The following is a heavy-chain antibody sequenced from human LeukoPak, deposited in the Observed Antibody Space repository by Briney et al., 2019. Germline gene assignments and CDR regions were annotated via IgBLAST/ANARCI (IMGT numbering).Heavy chain of an antibody. CDR1: GFTFSTFP. Sequence: PGTSLRLSCEASGFTFSTFPMHWVRQTPDKRLEWVAVISDDGRDTYYADSVKGRVTISRDNSKNTLYLQMNSLSPEDTAVVYCARVGRVSIYPSYMDVWGKGTTVTVSS. CDR2: ISDDGRDT. V-gene: IGHV3-30*04. D-gene: IGHD6-6*01. J-gene: IGHJ6*03. CDR3: ARVGRVSIYPSYMDV.